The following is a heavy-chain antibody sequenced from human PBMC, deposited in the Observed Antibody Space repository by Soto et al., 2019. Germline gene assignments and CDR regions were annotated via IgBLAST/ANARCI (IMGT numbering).Heavy chain of an antibody. V-gene: IGHV3-21*01. CDR1: GFTFSSYS. CDR3: ARDSAPREGVDYGGNSVGDAFDI. J-gene: IGHJ3*02. CDR2: ISSSSSYI. Sequence: EVQLVESGGGLVKPGGSLRLSCAASGFTFSSYSMNWVRQAPGKGLEWVSSISSSSSYIYYADSVKGRFTISRDNAKNSLYLQMNSLRAEDTAVYYCARDSAPREGVDYGGNSVGDAFDIWGQGTMVTVSS. D-gene: IGHD4-17*01.